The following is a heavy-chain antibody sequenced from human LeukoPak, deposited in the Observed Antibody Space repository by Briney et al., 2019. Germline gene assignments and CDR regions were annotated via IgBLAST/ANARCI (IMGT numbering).Heavy chain of an antibody. CDR2: LYSTGTT. CDR1: GGSISGSH. J-gene: IGHJ5*02. CDR3: VARPLTAPRAWFDP. D-gene: IGHD5-18*01. V-gene: IGHV4-59*08. Sequence: PSETLSLTCTVSGGSISGSHWGWIRQPPRKGLEWIMSLYSTGTTEYNASLKSRVAMSVDTSKNQLSLKLTSVTAADTAVYYCVARPLTAPRAWFDPWGQGLLVTVSA.